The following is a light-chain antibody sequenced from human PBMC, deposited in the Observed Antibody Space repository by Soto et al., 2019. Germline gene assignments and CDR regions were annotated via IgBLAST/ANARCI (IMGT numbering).Light chain of an antibody. CDR3: SSFTSNRIYV. CDR1: HNDIGTYDY. J-gene: IGLJ1*01. V-gene: IGLV2-14*03. Sequence: QSVLTQPTSVSGSPGQSITISCTGNHNDIGTYDYVSWYQQHPGRAPRPLIHGVTTRPSGISDRFSVSKSGLTASLTISGLQPEDEADYYCSSFTSNRIYVFGPGTKVTVL. CDR2: GVT.